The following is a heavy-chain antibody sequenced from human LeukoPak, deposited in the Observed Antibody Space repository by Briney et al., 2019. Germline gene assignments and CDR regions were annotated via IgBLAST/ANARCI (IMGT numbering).Heavy chain of an antibody. CDR3: ARVYSSSWDLDY. D-gene: IGHD6-13*01. CDR1: GGSISSGGYY. Sequence: PETLSLTCTVSGGSISSGGYYWSWIRQPPGKGPEWIGYIYHSGSTNYNPSLKSRVTISVDTSKNQFSLKLSSVTAADTAVYYCARVYSSSWDLDYWGQGTLVTVSS. J-gene: IGHJ4*02. CDR2: IYHSGST. V-gene: IGHV4-61*08.